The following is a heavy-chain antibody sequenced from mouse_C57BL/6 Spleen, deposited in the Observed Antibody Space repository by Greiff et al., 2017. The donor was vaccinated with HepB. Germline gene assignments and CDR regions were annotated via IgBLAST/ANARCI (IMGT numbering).Heavy chain of an antibody. CDR1: GFNIKNTY. Sequence: VHVKQSVAELVRPGASVKLSCTASGFNIKNTYMHWVKQRPEQGLEWIGRIDPANGNTKYAPKFQGKATITADTSSNTAYLQLSSLTSEDTAIYYCARGGYSNYKDYYAMDYWGQGTSVTVSS. D-gene: IGHD2-5*01. CDR3: ARGGYSNYKDYYAMDY. J-gene: IGHJ4*01. V-gene: IGHV14-3*01. CDR2: IDPANGNT.